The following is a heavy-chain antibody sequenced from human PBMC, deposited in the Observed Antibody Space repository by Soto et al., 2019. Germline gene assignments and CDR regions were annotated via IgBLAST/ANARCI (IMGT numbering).Heavy chain of an antibody. Sequence: QVQLQESGPGLVKPSETLSLTCTVSGGSISSYYWSWIRLPPGKGLEWIGYIYYSGSTDYNPSLKRRVTTSVDTSKNQFALKLSSVTAADAAVYYCASPRDTSSWYYAYWGQGTLVTVSS. D-gene: IGHD6-13*01. CDR2: IYYSGST. CDR1: GGSISSYY. J-gene: IGHJ4*02. CDR3: ASPRDTSSWYYAY. V-gene: IGHV4-59*08.